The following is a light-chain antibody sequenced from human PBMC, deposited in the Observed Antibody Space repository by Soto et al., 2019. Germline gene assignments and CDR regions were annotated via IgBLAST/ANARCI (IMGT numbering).Light chain of an antibody. Sequence: VLTHSACTLSLSTGEGATLSWRASQSVGSFLAWYQQKPGPAPRLLVYDTSIRATGIPARFSGSGSGTDFTLNISSLEPEDYAVYYCQQRNSWPPTFTFGQGTRLEI. CDR2: DTS. J-gene: IGKJ5*01. V-gene: IGKV3-11*01. CDR3: QQRNSWPPTFT. CDR1: QSVGSF.